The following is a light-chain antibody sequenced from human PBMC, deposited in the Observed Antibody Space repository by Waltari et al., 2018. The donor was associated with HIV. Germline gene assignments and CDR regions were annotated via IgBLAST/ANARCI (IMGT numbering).Light chain of an antibody. CDR1: QSVFSSSNYKNY. J-gene: IGKJ2*01. V-gene: IGKV4-1*01. Sequence: DIVMTQSPDPLAVSLGERAPINCTSSQSVFSSSNYKNYLAWYQQKPGQPPKLLIYWASTRESGVPDRFSGSGSGTDFTLTISSLQAEDVAVYSCQQYYSTPMYTFGQGTKLEIK. CDR3: QQYYSTPMYT. CDR2: WAS.